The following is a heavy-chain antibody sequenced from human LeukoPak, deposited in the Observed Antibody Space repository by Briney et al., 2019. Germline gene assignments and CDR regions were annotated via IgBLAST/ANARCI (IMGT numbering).Heavy chain of an antibody. V-gene: IGHV3-66*01. D-gene: IGHD6-19*01. CDR3: ARGEGIAVAAVDY. CDR2: IYSGGST. CDR1: GFTVSSNY. Sequence: PGGSLRLSCAASGFTVSSNYMSWVRQAPGKGLEWVSVIYSGGSTYYADSVKGRFTISRDNSKNTLYLQMNSLRAEDTAVYYCARGEGIAVAAVDYWGQGTLVTVSS. J-gene: IGHJ4*02.